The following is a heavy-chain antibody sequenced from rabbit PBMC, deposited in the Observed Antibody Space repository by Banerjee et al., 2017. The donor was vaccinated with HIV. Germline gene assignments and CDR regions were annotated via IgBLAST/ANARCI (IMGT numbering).Heavy chain of an antibody. Sequence: QEQLVESGGGLVQPGGSLKLSCKASGFDFSSYGVSWVRQAPGKGLEWIGYIDPVFGSTYYASWVNGRFTISSHNAQNTLYLQLNSLTAADTATYFCVRDDYGFNLWGPGTLVTVS. CDR1: GFDFSSYG. D-gene: IGHD2-1*01. CDR2: IDPVFGST. CDR3: VRDDYGFNL. J-gene: IGHJ4*01. V-gene: IGHV1S47*01.